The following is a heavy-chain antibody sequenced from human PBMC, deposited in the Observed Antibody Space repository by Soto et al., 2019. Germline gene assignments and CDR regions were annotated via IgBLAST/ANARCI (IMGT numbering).Heavy chain of an antibody. CDR2: ISYDGSNN. J-gene: IGHJ4*02. CDR3: AKDLGYCSGGSCYSEGYFDS. D-gene: IGHD2-15*01. Sequence: GGSLRLSRAASGFTFSSYGMHWVRQAPGKGLEWVAIISYDGSNNYYADSVKGRFTISRDNSKNTLYLQMNSLRAEDTAVYYCAKDLGYCSGGSCYSEGYFDSWGQGALVTVSS. CDR1: GFTFSSYG. V-gene: IGHV3-30*18.